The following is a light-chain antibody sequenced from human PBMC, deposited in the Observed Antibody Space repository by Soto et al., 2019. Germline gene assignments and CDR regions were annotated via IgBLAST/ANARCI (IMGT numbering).Light chain of an antibody. Sequence: QSALTRPASVSGSPGQSITISCTGTSSDVGGYNYVSWYQQHPAKAXXXXIYEVSNRPXGXSXXXXGSXXXXXXXXTXXGLQAEDEADYYCFSYTTSSTLVFGGGTKLTVL. J-gene: IGLJ3*02. V-gene: IGLV2-14*01. CDR3: FSYTTSSTLV. CDR1: SSDVGGYNY. CDR2: EVS.